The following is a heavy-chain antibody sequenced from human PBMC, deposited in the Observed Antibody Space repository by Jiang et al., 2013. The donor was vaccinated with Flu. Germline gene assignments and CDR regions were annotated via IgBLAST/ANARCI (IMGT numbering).Heavy chain of an antibody. J-gene: IGHJ5*02. CDR2: IYPGDSDT. Sequence: LEWMGIIYPGDSDTRYSPSFQGQVTISADKSISTAYLQWSSLKASDTAMYYCARQFGLYNWNSPGSPWGQGTLVTVSS. D-gene: IGHD1-7*01. CDR3: ARQFGLYNWNSPGSP. V-gene: IGHV5-51*01.